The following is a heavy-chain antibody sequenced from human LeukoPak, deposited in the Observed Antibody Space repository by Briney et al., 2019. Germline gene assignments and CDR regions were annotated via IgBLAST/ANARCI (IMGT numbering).Heavy chain of an antibody. Sequence: GGSLRLSCAASGFTFDDYAMHWVRQAPGKGLEWVSGISWNSGSIGYADSVKGRFTISRDNAKNSLYLQMNSLRAEDMALYYCAKDKGSSWYPYDAFDIWGQGTMDTVSS. CDR2: ISWNSGSI. CDR3: AKDKGSSWYPYDAFDI. J-gene: IGHJ3*02. D-gene: IGHD6-13*01. CDR1: GFTFDDYA. V-gene: IGHV3-9*03.